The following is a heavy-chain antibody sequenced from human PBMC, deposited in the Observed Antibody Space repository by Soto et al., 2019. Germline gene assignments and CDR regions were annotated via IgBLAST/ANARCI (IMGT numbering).Heavy chain of an antibody. D-gene: IGHD4-17*01. CDR1: GGSFSGYY. V-gene: IGHV4-34*01. J-gene: IGHJ3*02. Sequence: SETLSLTCAVYGGSFSGYYWSWIRQPPGKGLEWIGEINHSGSTNYNPSLKSRVTISVDTSKNQFSLKLSSVTAADTAVYYCARGYYGDYAAFDIWGQGTMVTVSS. CDR2: INHSGST. CDR3: ARGYYGDYAAFDI.